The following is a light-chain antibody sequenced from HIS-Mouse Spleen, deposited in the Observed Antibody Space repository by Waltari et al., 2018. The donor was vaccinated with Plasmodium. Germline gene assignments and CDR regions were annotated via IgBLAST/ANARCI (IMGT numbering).Light chain of an antibody. CDR2: EDS. V-gene: IGLV3-10*01. J-gene: IGLJ3*02. CDR3: YSTDSSGNHRV. CDR1: ALQKTY. Sequence: SYELTQPPSVSVSPGQTARITCSGDALQKTYAYWSQQKSGQAPVLVIYEDSKRPSGIPERFSGSSSGTMATLTISGAQVEDEADYYCYSTDSSGNHRVFGGGTKLTVL.